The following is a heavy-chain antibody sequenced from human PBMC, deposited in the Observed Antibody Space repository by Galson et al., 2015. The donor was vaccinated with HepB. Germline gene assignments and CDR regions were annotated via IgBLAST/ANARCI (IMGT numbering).Heavy chain of an antibody. CDR3: TTELNYYGSGSYYNGNY. D-gene: IGHD3-10*01. J-gene: IGHJ4*02. CDR2: IKSKTDGGTT. Sequence: SLRLSCAASGFTFSNAWMSWVRQAPGKGLEWVGRIKSKTDGGTTDCAAPVKGRFTISRDDSKNTLYLRMNSLKTEDTAVYYCTTELNYYGSGSYYNGNYWGQGTLVTVSS. CDR1: GFTFSNAW. V-gene: IGHV3-15*01.